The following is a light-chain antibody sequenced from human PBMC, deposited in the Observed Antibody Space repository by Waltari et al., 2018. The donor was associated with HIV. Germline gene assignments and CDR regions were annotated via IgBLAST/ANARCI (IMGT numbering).Light chain of an antibody. CDR1: SSNIGSDT. CDR3: AAWDDSLNVV. CDR2: SNN. Sequence: QSVLTQPPSASGTPGQRVTIPCSGSSSNIGSDTVNWYQQLPGTAPKRLIYSNNQRPSGVPDRFSGSKSGTSASLAISGLQSEDEADYYCAAWDDSLNVVFGGGTKLTVL. V-gene: IGLV1-44*01. J-gene: IGLJ2*01.